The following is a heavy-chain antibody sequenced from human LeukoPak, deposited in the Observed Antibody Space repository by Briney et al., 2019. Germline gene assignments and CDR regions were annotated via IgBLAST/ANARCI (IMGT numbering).Heavy chain of an antibody. J-gene: IGHJ4*02. Sequence: TTSETLSLTCTVSGGSISSSDYYWAWVRQPPGKGLEWIATIYYSGSTYYNPSLKSRVSISVDTSRSQFSLKLSSVTAADTAAYYCARRDGSYSRRLYYFDYWGQGTLVTVSS. D-gene: IGHD1-26*01. CDR2: IYYSGST. CDR1: GGSISSSDYY. V-gene: IGHV4-39*01. CDR3: ARRDGSYSRRLYYFDY.